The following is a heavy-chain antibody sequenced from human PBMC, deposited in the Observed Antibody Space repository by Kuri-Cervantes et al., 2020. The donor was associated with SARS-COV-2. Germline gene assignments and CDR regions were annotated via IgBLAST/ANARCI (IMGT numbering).Heavy chain of an antibody. CDR3: ARFSSSFHKGYAKLDFDI. V-gene: IGHV1-2*02. D-gene: IGHD6-13*01. J-gene: IGHJ3*02. CDR1: GYTFTDYF. CDR2: INPNNGDT. Sequence: VSVKVSCKASGYTFTDYFLHWVRQAPGQGLEWMGWINPNNGDTNYAQKFQGRVTMTRDSSKNTAYLELTSLRSEDTAIYYCARFSSSFHKGYAKLDFDIWGQGTMVTVSS.